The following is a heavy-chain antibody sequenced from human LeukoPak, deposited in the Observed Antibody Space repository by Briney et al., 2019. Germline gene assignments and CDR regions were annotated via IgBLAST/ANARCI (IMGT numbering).Heavy chain of an antibody. V-gene: IGHV4-59*01. Sequence: SETLSLTCTVSGGSIRGYYWSWIRQPPGKGLEWIGYIYYSGSTNYNPSLKSRVTISVDTSKNQFSLKLSSVTAADTAVYYCARGCSAGTPHNWFDPWGQGTLVTVSS. CDR3: ARGCSAGTPHNWFDP. CDR1: GGSIRGYY. CDR2: IYYSGST. D-gene: IGHD6-13*01. J-gene: IGHJ5*02.